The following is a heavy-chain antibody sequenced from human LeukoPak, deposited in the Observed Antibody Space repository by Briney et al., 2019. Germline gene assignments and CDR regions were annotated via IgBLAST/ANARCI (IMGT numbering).Heavy chain of an antibody. Sequence: GGSLRLSCAASGFTFSDYYMSWIRQAPGKGLEWVSYISSSGSTIYYADSVKGRFTISRDNAKNSLYLQMNSLRAEDTAVYYCARVWDIVARGAFDIWGQGTMVTVPS. J-gene: IGHJ3*02. D-gene: IGHD5-12*01. CDR1: GFTFSDYY. CDR3: ARVWDIVARGAFDI. CDR2: ISSSGSTI. V-gene: IGHV3-11*01.